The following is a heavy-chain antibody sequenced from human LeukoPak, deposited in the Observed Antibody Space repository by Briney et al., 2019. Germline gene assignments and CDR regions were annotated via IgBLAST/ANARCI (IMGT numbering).Heavy chain of an antibody. CDR3: ARYLTGTATFDY. Sequence: PSETLSLTCAVYDVSFSGYYWSWIRQPPGKGLEWIGEINHSGSTNYNPSLRSRVTISVDTSKNQFSLKLSSVTAADTAMYYCARYLTGTATFDYWGQGTLVTVSA. J-gene: IGHJ4*02. CDR2: INHSGST. D-gene: IGHD1-1*01. V-gene: IGHV4-34*01. CDR1: DVSFSGYY.